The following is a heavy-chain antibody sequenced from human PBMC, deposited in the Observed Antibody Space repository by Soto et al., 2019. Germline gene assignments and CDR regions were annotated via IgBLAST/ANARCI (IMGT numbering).Heavy chain of an antibody. D-gene: IGHD6-13*01. CDR1: GFTFSSYA. CDR3: AKDSASAHQQVVPDAFDI. V-gene: IGHV3-23*01. CDR2: ISGSGGST. Sequence: GGSLRLSFAASGFTFSSYAMSWFRQAPGKGLEWVSAISGSGGSTYYADSVKGRFTISRDNSKNTLYLQMNSLRAEDTAVYYCAKDSASAHQQVVPDAFDIWGQGTMVTVSS. J-gene: IGHJ3*02.